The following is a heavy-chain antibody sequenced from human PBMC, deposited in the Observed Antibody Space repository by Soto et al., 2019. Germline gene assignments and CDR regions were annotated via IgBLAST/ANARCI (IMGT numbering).Heavy chain of an antibody. CDR2: ISGSGGST. Sequence: GSLRLSCAASGFTFSSYAMSWVRQAPGKGLEWVSAISGSGGSTYYADSVKGRFTISRDNSKNTLYLQMNSLRAEDTAVYYCAKDTDSYYGSGSYYNAGYWGQGTLVTVSS. CDR3: AKDTDSYYGSGSYYNAGY. V-gene: IGHV3-23*01. CDR1: GFTFSSYA. D-gene: IGHD3-10*01. J-gene: IGHJ4*02.